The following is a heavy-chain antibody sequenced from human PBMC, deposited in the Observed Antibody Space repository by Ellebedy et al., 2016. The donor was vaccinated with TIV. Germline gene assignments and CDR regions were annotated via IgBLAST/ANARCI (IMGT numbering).Heavy chain of an antibody. D-gene: IGHD3-10*01. V-gene: IGHV4-38-2*01. J-gene: IGHJ4*02. CDR3: ARVYSGEPHFDH. CDR1: GSSINSHYY. CDR2: KHHTGIT. Sequence: SETLSLTCSVSGSSINSHYYWGWIRQSPGKGLEWIANKHHTGITYNNPSLESRVTISLDTSKDQFSLRLTSVTVADTAIYFCARVYSGEPHFDHWGQGILVTVSS.